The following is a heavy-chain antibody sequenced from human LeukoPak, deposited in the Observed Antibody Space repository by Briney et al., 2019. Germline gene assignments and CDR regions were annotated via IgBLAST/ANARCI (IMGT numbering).Heavy chain of an antibody. Sequence: GGTLRLSCTASGFAFSNYGINWVRRAPSKGLEWVSGITGSGTTTYYADSLKGRVTISRDNSKNKVYLQMNSLRAEDTAVYFCAKDSLVATSHFDSWGRGTLVTVSS. V-gene: IGHV3-23*01. CDR1: GFAFSNYG. CDR2: ITGSGTTT. CDR3: AKDSLVATSHFDS. D-gene: IGHD5-12*01. J-gene: IGHJ4*02.